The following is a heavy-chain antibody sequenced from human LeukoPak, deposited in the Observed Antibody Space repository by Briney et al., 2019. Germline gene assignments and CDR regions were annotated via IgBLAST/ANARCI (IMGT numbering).Heavy chain of an antibody. Sequence: SETLSLTCTVSGGSISSYYWSWIRQPPGKGLEWIGYIYYSGSTNYNPSLKSRVTISVDTSKNQFSLKLSSVTAADTAVYYCARDLSFGSWTYGYWGQGTLVTVSS. CDR1: GGSISSYY. CDR2: IYYSGST. D-gene: IGHD6-13*01. CDR3: ARDLSFGSWTYGY. J-gene: IGHJ4*02. V-gene: IGHV4-59*12.